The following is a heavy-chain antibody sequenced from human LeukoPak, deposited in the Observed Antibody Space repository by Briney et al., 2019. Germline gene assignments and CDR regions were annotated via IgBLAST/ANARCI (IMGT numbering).Heavy chain of an antibody. CDR2: VYYSGNT. J-gene: IGHJ6*02. V-gene: IGHV4-59*01. Sequence: SETLSLTCTVSGGSITNYYWTWIRQPPGKGLEWVGYVYYSGNTNYNPSLKSRVTISVDTSKKQLSLRLTPVTAADTAVYYCARDGYYFGLDVWGQGTAVTVSS. CDR1: GGSITNYY. CDR3: ARDGYYFGLDV.